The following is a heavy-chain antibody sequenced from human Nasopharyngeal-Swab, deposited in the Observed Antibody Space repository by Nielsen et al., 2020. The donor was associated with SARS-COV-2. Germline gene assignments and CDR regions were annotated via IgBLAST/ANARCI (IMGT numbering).Heavy chain of an antibody. Sequence: SETLSLTCTVSGGSISSSSYYWGWIRQPPGTGLEWIGSLYNSGSTYYNPSLKSRVTISVDTSKNQFSLKLSSVTAADTAVYYCARHRGIYYYYYGMDVWGQGTTVTVSS. CDR3: ARHRGIYYYYYGMDV. CDR2: LYNSGST. D-gene: IGHD3-10*01. V-gene: IGHV4-39*01. J-gene: IGHJ6*02. CDR1: GGSISSSSYY.